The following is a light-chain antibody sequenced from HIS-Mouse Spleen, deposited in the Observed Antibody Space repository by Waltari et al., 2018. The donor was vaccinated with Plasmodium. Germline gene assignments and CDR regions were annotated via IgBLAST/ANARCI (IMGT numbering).Light chain of an antibody. CDR3: QQYNRYSWT. Sequence: DIQMTQSPSTLSASVGDRVTITCRASQRISSRLAWYQQKPGKAPKLLIYKASSLESGVPSRFSGSGSGTEFTLTISSLQPDDFATYYCQQYNRYSWTFGQGTKVEIK. CDR2: KAS. V-gene: IGKV1-5*03. CDR1: QRISSR. J-gene: IGKJ1*01.